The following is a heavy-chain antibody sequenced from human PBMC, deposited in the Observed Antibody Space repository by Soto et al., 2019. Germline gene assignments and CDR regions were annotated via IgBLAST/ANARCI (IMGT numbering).Heavy chain of an antibody. D-gene: IGHD6-13*01. Sequence: QVQLVQSGAEVKKPGSSVKVSCKASGGTFSSCAICWVRQAPGRGLEWMGGIIPIFGTANYAQKFQGRVTITADESTSTAYMELSRLRSEDTAVYYCARSGQLAHFDYWGQGTLVTVSS. CDR3: ARSGQLAHFDY. CDR2: IIPIFGTA. V-gene: IGHV1-69*12. CDR1: GGTFSSCA. J-gene: IGHJ4*02.